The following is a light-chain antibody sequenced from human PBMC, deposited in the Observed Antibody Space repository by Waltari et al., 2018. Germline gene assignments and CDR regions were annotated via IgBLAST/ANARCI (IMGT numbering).Light chain of an antibody. J-gene: IGLJ3*02. V-gene: IGLV2-11*01. CDR3: CSYAGSYTWV. CDR2: DVT. CDR1: TNALGSSNY. Sequence: SALTQPRSVSGSPGQPVTISCTGTTNALGSSNYVPRYPQHPGKAPTLIILDVTKRPSGVPDRLSGSKSGNTASLTISGLRAEDEAEYYCCSYAGSYTWVFGGGTKLTVV.